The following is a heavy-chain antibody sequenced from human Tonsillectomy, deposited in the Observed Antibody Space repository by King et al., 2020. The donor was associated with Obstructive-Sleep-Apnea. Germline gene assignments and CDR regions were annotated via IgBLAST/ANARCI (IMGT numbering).Heavy chain of an antibody. J-gene: IGHJ2*01. CDR3: ARTLSIAAAGTGWYFDL. CDR2: IYYSGST. Sequence: QLQESGPGLVKPSETLSLTCTVSGVSISSYYWSWIRQPPGRGLEWIGYIYYSGSTHYNPSLKSRVTISEDTSKNQLSLKLSSVTAADTPVYYCARTLSIAAAGTGWYFDLWGRGTLVTVSS. CDR1: GVSISSYY. D-gene: IGHD6-13*01. V-gene: IGHV4-59*01.